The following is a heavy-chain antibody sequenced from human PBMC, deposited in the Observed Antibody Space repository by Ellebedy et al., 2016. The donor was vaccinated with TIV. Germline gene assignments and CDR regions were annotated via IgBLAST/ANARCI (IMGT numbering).Heavy chain of an antibody. D-gene: IGHD3-10*01. CDR2: INHSGNT. CDR3: ARGGLWFGV. CDR1: GGSFSGYY. J-gene: IGHJ6*02. V-gene: IGHV4-34*01. Sequence: MPSETLSLTCAVYGGSFSGYYWSWIRQPPGKGLEWIGEINHSGNTNYNPSLKSRFTVSLDTSNNQFSLKLSSVTAADTAAYYCARGGLWFGVWGQGTTVTVSS.